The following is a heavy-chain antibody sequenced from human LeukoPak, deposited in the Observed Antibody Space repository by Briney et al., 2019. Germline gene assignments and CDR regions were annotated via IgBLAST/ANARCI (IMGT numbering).Heavy chain of an antibody. V-gene: IGHV3-21*01. CDR2: ISSSSSYI. D-gene: IGHD3-3*01. CDR1: GFTFSRYS. J-gene: IGHJ3*02. Sequence: GGSLRLSCAASGFTFSRYSMNWVRQAPGKGLEWVSSISSSSSYIYYADSVKGRFTISRDNAKNSLYLQMNSLRAEDTAVYYCARGVGELRFLEWSFDIWGQGTMVTVSS. CDR3: ARGVGELRFLEWSFDI.